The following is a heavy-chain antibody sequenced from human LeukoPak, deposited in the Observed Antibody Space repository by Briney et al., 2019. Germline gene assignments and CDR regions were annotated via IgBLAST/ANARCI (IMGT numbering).Heavy chain of an antibody. CDR3: ARGGIAVPLDY. CDR2: ISSSSSYI. CDR1: GFTFSSYS. J-gene: IGHJ4*02. D-gene: IGHD6-19*01. V-gene: IGHV3-21*04. Sequence: GGSLRLSCAASGFTFSSYSMNWVRQAPGKGLEWVSSISSSSSYIYYADSVKGRFTISRDNAKNSLYLQMNSLRAEDTALYYCARGGIAVPLDYWGQGTLVTVSS.